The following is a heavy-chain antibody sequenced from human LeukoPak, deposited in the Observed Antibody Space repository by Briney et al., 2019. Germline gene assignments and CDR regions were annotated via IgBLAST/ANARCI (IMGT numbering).Heavy chain of an antibody. Sequence: GGSLRLSCAASGFTFSSYSMNWVRPAPGKGLEWVSSISSSSSYIYYADSVKGRFTISRDNAKNSLYLQMNSLRAEDTAVYYCARDAQITIFGVAVHAFDIWGQGTMVTVSS. J-gene: IGHJ3*02. CDR2: ISSSSSYI. D-gene: IGHD3-3*01. CDR3: ARDAQITIFGVAVHAFDI. V-gene: IGHV3-21*01. CDR1: GFTFSSYS.